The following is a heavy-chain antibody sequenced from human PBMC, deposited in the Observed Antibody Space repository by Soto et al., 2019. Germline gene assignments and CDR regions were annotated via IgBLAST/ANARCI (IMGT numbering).Heavy chain of an antibody. V-gene: IGHV1-69*06. CDR2: IIPIFGTA. Sequence: QVQQVLSGAEVKKPGSSVKVSCKASGGTFSSYAISWVRQAPGQGLEWMGGIIPIFGTANYAQKFQGRVTITADKSTSTAYMELSSLRSEDTAVYYCAREAITMVRGVPQYYYYGMDVWGQGTTVTVSS. CDR3: AREAITMVRGVPQYYYYGMDV. CDR1: GGTFSSYA. D-gene: IGHD3-10*01. J-gene: IGHJ6*02.